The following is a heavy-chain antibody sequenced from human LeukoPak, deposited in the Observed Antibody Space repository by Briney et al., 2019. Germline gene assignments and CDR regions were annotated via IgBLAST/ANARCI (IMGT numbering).Heavy chain of an antibody. J-gene: IGHJ4*02. Sequence: SETLSLTCAVYGGSFSGYYWSWIRQPPGKGLEWIGEINHSGSTNYNPSLKSRVTISVDTSKNQFSLKLSSVTAADTAVYYCARHPSRRYCSSTSCYGFDYWGQGTLVTVSS. CDR1: GGSFSGYY. CDR2: INHSGST. CDR3: ARHPSRRYCSSTSCYGFDY. D-gene: IGHD2-2*01. V-gene: IGHV4-34*01.